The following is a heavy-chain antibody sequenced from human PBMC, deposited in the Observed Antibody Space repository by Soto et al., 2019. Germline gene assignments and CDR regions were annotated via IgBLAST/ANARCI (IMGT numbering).Heavy chain of an antibody. Sequence: PSETLSLTCTVSGGSISSSTYYWGWIRQSPGKGLEWIGTIDYSGSTYYNPSLKSRVTISVDTSKNQFSLRLSSVTAADTAVYYCARAPLGYYFNYWAQGTLVTVSS. J-gene: IGHJ4*02. V-gene: IGHV4-39*01. CDR3: ARAPLGYYFNY. CDR1: GGSISSSTYY. CDR2: IDYSGST.